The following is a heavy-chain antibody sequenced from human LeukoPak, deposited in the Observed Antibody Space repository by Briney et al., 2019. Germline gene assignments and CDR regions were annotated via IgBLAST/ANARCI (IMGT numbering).Heavy chain of an antibody. CDR1: GGSISSGDYY. J-gene: IGHJ3*02. Sequence: SETLSLTCTVSGGSISSGDYYWSWIRQPPGKGLERIGYIYYSGSTYYNPSLKSRVTISVDTSKNQFSLKLSSVTAADTAVYYCARVSGLLWFGEPRPDAFDIWGQGTMVTVSS. CDR3: ARVSGLLWFGEPRPDAFDI. V-gene: IGHV4-30-4*08. CDR2: IYYSGST. D-gene: IGHD3-10*01.